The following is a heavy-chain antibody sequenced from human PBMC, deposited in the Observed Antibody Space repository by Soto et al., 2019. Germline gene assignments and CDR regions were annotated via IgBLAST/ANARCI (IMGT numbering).Heavy chain of an antibody. V-gene: IGHV3-33*01. Sequence: QVQLVESGGGVVQPGRSLRLSCAASGFIFNEYGMHWVRQAPGKGLEWVAVIWYDGSNKYYADSVKGRFTFSRDNSTNTMSLQMSSLRVEDTAIYYCARWGCSGSNCNLNQRSFDLWGQGTLVTVSS. CDR3: ARWGCSGSNCNLNQRSFDL. D-gene: IGHD2-15*01. CDR2: IWYDGSNK. J-gene: IGHJ4*02. CDR1: GFIFNEYG.